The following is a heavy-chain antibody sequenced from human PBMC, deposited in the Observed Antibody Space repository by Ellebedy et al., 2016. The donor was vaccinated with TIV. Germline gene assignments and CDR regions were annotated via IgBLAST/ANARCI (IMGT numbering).Heavy chain of an antibody. CDR1: GFTFSSYT. Sequence: PGGSLRLSCAASGFTFSSYTMNWVRQAPGKGLEWVSYISNSAIYYADSVQARFTISRDNAKNSLDLQLSSLRAEDTAVYYCARGGGCSGGTCYYPDVWGQGTLVTVSS. V-gene: IGHV3-48*01. CDR2: ISNSAI. D-gene: IGHD2-15*01. CDR3: ARGGGCSGGTCYYPDV. J-gene: IGHJ4*02.